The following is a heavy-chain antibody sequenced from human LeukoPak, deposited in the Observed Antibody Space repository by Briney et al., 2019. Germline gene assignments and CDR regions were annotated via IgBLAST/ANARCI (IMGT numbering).Heavy chain of an antibody. V-gene: IGHV4-39*07. CDR1: GGSISSSSYY. Sequence: SETLSLTCTVSGGSISSSSYYWGWIRQPPGTGLEWIGSIYYSGSTYYNPSLKSRVTISVDTSKNQFSLKLSSVTAADTAVYYCARTTYYYMDVWGKGTTVTVSS. J-gene: IGHJ6*03. CDR2: IYYSGST. D-gene: IGHD1-1*01. CDR3: ARTTYYYMDV.